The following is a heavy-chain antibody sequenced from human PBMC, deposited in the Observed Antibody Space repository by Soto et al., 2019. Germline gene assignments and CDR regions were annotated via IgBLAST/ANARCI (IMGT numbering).Heavy chain of an antibody. J-gene: IGHJ6*02. V-gene: IGHV3-30-3*01. CDR3: ARDPSSGFYGSGSQNYYGMDV. D-gene: IGHD3-10*01. CDR1: GFTFSSYA. CDR2: ISYDGSNK. Sequence: GGSLRLSCAASGFTFSSYAMHWVRQAPGKGLEWVAVISYDGSNKYYADSVKGRFTISRDNSKNTLYLQMNSLRAEDTAVYYCARDPSSGFYGSGSQNYYGMDVWGQGTTVTVSS.